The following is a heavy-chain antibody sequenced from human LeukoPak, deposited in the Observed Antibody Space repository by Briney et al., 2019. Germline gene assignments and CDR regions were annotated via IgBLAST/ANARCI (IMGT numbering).Heavy chain of an antibody. J-gene: IGHJ4*02. CDR3: AKEPYCSSGSCYSAYFDY. V-gene: IGHV3-30*18. D-gene: IGHD2-15*01. CDR1: GFTFSSYG. CDR2: ISYDGSNK. Sequence: GGSLRLSCAASGFTFSSYGMHWVRQAPGNGLEGVAVISYDGSNKYYADSVKGRFTISRDNSKNTLYLQMNSLRVEDTAVYYCAKEPYCSSGSCYSAYFDYWGQGALVTVSS.